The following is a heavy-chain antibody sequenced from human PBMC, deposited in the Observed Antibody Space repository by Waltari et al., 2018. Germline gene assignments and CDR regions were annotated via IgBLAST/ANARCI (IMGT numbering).Heavy chain of an antibody. CDR2: ISYDGSNK. Sequence: QVQLVESGGGVVQPGRSLRLSCAASGFTFSSYAMHWVRQAPGKGLEWVAVISYDGSNKYYADSGKGRFTISRDNSKNTLYLQMNSLRAEDTAVYYCARGRDMVRGVIDYWGQGTLVTVSS. CDR1: GFTFSSYA. V-gene: IGHV3-30*01. J-gene: IGHJ4*02. CDR3: ARGRDMVRGVIDY. D-gene: IGHD3-10*01.